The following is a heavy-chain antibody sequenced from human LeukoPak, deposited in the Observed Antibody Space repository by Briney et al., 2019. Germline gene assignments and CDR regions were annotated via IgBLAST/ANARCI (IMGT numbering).Heavy chain of an antibody. Sequence: SETLSFTCTVSGGSISSSSYYWGWIRQPPGKGLEWIGSIYYSGSTYYIPSLTGRVTISVDTSKNQFSLKLSSVTAADTAVYFCATIAAAETRWGQGTLVTVSS. CDR2: IYYSGST. J-gene: IGHJ4*02. D-gene: IGHD6-13*01. CDR1: GGSISSSSYY. CDR3: ATIAAAETR. V-gene: IGHV4-39*01.